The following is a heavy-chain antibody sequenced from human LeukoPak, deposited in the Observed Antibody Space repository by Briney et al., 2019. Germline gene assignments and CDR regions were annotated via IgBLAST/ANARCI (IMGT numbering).Heavy chain of an antibody. CDR1: GFTFSDYG. CDR3: ARDGYCSGGSCYPGDAFDI. V-gene: IGHV3-30*03. Sequence: PGRSLRLSCAASGFTFSDYGMHWVRQAPGKGLEWVAVISYDGSNKYYADSVKGRFTISRDNSKNTLYLQMNSLRAEDTAVYYCARDGYCSGGSCYPGDAFDIWGQGTMVTVSS. D-gene: IGHD2-15*01. CDR2: ISYDGSNK. J-gene: IGHJ3*02.